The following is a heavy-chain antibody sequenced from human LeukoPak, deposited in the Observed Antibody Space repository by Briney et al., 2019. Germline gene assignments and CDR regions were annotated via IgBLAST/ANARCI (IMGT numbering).Heavy chain of an antibody. D-gene: IGHD2-21*02. CDR2: ISISGDTT. J-gene: IGHJ4*02. CDR3: AKVCGGDCYSTYFDY. Sequence: GGSLRLSCGASGFTLSSHAMTWVRQAPGKGLEWVSAISISGDTTYYADSVKGRFTISRDNSKNTLYLQMNSLRAEDTAVYYCAKVCGGDCYSTYFDYWGQGTLVTVSS. CDR1: GFTLSSHA. V-gene: IGHV3-23*01.